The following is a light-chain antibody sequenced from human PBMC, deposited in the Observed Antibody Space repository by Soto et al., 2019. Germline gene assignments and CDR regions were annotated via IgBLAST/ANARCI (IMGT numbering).Light chain of an antibody. CDR1: RSDVVGYNY. V-gene: IGLV2-14*01. CDR2: DVS. CDR3: SSYTSSSTVV. J-gene: IGLJ2*01. Sequence: QSVLTQPASVSGSPGQSITISCTGTRSDVVGYNYVSWYQQHPGKAPKLMIYDVSNRPSGVSNRFSGSKSGNTASLTISGLQAEDEADYYCSSYTSSSTVVFGGGTKLTVL.